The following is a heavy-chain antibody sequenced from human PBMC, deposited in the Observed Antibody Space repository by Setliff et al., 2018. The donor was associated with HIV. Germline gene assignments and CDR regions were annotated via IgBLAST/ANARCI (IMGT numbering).Heavy chain of an antibody. CDR1: GGSISSSNYY. D-gene: IGHD1-7*01. J-gene: IGHJ4*02. CDR2: ISYSGRT. V-gene: IGHV4-39*01. Sequence: ASETLSLTCSVSGGSISSSNYYCDWIRQPPGKGLQWIGSISYSGRTYYNPSLKSRLTISADTSKNQFSLKLTSVTASATAVYYCATNRVGNYPLDYWGRGTLVTVSS. CDR3: ATNRVGNYPLDY.